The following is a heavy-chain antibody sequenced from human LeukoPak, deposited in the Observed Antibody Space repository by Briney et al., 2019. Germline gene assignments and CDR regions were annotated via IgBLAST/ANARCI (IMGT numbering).Heavy chain of an antibody. J-gene: IGHJ4*02. CDR3: ARPYYDSSGYLRFFPFDY. D-gene: IGHD3-22*01. CDR2: IYSLGDT. V-gene: IGHV3-53*01. Sequence: PGGSLRLSCTASGFIVSDNCMSWVRQAPGKGLEWVSLIYSLGDTYYADSVKGRFTISRDNSKNTVYLQMNSLRVDDTAVYYCARPYYDSSGYLRFFPFDYWGQGTLVTVSS. CDR1: GFIVSDNC.